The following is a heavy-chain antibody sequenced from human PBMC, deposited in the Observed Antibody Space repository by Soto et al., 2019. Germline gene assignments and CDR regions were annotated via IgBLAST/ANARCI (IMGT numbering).Heavy chain of an antibody. D-gene: IGHD2-21*02. V-gene: IGHV1-18*04. CDR2: ISVYNGDT. CDR3: AGDRKWSKYCGGDCGHYFDC. CDR1: GHTFTSFG. Sequence: QVQLVQSGAEVKKPGASVKVSCKASGHTFTSFGISWVRQAPGQGLEWMGWISVYNGDTNYVQKFQGRVTMTTDTSTTKAYMELRSLRSGATAVYYCAGDRKWSKYCGGDCGHYFDCWGKGTLVTVCS. J-gene: IGHJ4*02.